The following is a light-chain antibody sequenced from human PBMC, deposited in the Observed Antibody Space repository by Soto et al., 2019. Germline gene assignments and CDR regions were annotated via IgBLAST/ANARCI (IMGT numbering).Light chain of an antibody. CDR2: GAS. V-gene: IGKV3-15*01. CDR3: QQYNNRWT. J-gene: IGKJ1*01. CDR1: QSVSSN. Sequence: ELVMTQSPATLSVSPGERATLSCRASQSVSSNLAWYQQKPGQAPRLLLYGASTRATGIPARFSGSGSETEFTLTISSLKSEDFAVYYCQQYNNRWTFGQGTKVDIK.